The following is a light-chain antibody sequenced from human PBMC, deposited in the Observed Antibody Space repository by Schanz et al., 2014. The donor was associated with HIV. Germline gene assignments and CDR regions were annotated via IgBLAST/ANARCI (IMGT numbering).Light chain of an antibody. CDR3: QQRYSTPRT. V-gene: IGKV1-39*01. CDR1: QSISSY. J-gene: IGKJ1*01. Sequence: DIQMTQSPSSLSASVGDRVTITCRASQSISSYLNWYQQKPGKAPKLLIYAASTLQSGVPSGFTFLGSFSSFTLTISSLLPAFFSPFYCQQRYSTPRTFGQGTKVEIK. CDR2: AAS.